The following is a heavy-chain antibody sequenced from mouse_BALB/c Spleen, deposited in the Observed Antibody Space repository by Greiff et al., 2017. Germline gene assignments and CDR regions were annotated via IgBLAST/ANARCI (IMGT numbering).Heavy chain of an antibody. Sequence: VQLQQSGPELVKPGASVKISCKASGYSFTGYFMNWVMQSHGKSLEWIGRINPYNGDTFYNQKFKGKATLTVDKSSSTAHMELRSLASEDSEVYYCAREVRRRGLDYWGQGTTLTVSS. V-gene: IGHV1-20*02. J-gene: IGHJ2*01. CDR3: AREVRRRGLDY. CDR2: INPYNGDT. CDR1: GYSFTGYF. D-gene: IGHD2-14*01.